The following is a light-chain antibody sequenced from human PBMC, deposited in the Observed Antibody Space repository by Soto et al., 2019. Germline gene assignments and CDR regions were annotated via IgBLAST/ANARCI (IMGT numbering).Light chain of an antibody. J-gene: IGKJ4*01. V-gene: IGKV3-20*01. CDR1: QSVSSSY. CDR3: QQFSSYPLT. CDR2: GAS. Sequence: ESVLTQSPGTLSLSPGERATLSCRASQSVSSSYLAWYQQKPGQAPRLLIYGASNRATGIPDRFSGSGSGTEFTLTISSLQSEDFAVYYCQQFSSYPLTFGGGTKVDIK.